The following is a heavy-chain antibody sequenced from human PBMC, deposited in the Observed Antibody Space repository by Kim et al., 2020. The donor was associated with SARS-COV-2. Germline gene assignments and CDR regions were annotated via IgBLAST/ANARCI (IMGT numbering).Heavy chain of an antibody. CDR2: IYYSGST. CDR3: ARHPHASYSSSLFDY. CDR1: GGSISSSSYY. V-gene: IGHV4-39*01. J-gene: IGHJ4*02. Sequence: SETLSLTCTVSGGSISSSSYYWGWIRQPPGKGLEWIGSIYYSGSTYYNPSLKSRVTISVDTSKNQFSLKLSSVTAADTDVYYCARHPHASYSSSLFDYWGQGTLVTVSS. D-gene: IGHD6-13*01.